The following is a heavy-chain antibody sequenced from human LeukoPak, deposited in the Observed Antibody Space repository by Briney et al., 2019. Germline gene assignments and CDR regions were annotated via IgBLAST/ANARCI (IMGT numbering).Heavy chain of an antibody. CDR1: GFTFSNYA. D-gene: IGHD5-18*01. CDR3: AKDPGIEVVDTAMGSYYYYYMDV. J-gene: IGHJ6*03. V-gene: IGHV3-30*02. Sequence: GGSLRLSCAASGFTFSNYAMSWVRQAPGKGLEWVAFIRYDGSNKYYADSVKGRFTISRDNSKNTLYLQMNSLRAEDTAVYYCAKDPGIEVVDTAMGSYYYYYMDVWGKGTTVTVSS. CDR2: IRYDGSNK.